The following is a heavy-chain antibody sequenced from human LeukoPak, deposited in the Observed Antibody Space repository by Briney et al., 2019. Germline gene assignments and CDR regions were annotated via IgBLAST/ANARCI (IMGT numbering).Heavy chain of an antibody. J-gene: IGHJ4*02. CDR2: ISGSGGST. CDR1: GFAFNNYA. D-gene: IGHD6-13*01. V-gene: IGHV3-23*01. Sequence: PGGSLRLSCSASGFAFNNYAMHWVRQAPGKGLEWVSGISGSGGSTYDADSVKGRFTVSRDNSKSTLYLQLNSLRVEDTAVYYCAKVDGVRAAPGRGRVDSWGQGTLVTVSS. CDR3: AKVDGVRAAPGRGRVDS.